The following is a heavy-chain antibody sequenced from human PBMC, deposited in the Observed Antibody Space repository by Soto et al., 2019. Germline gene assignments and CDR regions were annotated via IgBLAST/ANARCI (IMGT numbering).Heavy chain of an antibody. V-gene: IGHV5-10-1*01. CDR3: VRRGYNASAGYDS. D-gene: IGHD3-10*01. CDR2: IDPSDSYS. Sequence: GESLKISCKASGYNFTNYWISWVRQLPGKGLEWMGRIDPSDSYSNYSPSFKGRVTISVDKSMTTAYLQWRGLTASDTAMYYCVRRGYNASAGYDSWGQGTLVTVSS. J-gene: IGHJ5*01. CDR1: GYNFTNYW.